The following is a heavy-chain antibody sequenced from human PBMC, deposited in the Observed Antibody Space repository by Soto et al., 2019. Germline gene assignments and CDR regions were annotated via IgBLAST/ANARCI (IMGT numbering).Heavy chain of an antibody. Sequence: GGSLRLSCAASGFTFSSYAMHWVRQAPGKGLEWVAVISYDGSNKYYADSVKGRFTIYRDNSKNTLYLQMNSLRAEDTAVYYYSRVGNMYYYDSSGYYYFPNYFDFWGQGTLVTFSS. J-gene: IGHJ4*02. V-gene: IGHV3-30-3*01. CDR3: SRVGNMYYYDSSGYYYFPNYFDF. D-gene: IGHD3-22*01. CDR2: ISYDGSNK. CDR1: GFTFSSYA.